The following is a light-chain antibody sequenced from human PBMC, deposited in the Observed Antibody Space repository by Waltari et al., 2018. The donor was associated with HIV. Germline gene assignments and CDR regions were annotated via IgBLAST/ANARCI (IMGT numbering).Light chain of an antibody. CDR3: QSYDTSLSGSV. J-gene: IGLJ3*02. CDR1: SSTHGARSTFD. V-gene: IGLV1-40*01. Sequence: QSVLTQPPSVSGAPGQRVTISCPGSSSTHGARSTFDVQWYQQLPGTAPKLLIYGNNNRPSGVPDRFSGSKSGASASLAITGLQAEDEADYYCQSYDTSLSGSVFGGGTKLTVL. CDR2: GNN.